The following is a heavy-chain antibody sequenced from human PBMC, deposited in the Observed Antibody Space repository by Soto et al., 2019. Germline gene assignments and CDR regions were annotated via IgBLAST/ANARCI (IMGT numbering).Heavy chain of an antibody. D-gene: IGHD3-22*01. V-gene: IGHV3-30-3*01. CDR1: GFTFSSYA. CDR2: ISYDGSNK. CDR3: ARAPKDYYDSSGYSEYFQH. J-gene: IGHJ1*01. Sequence: LRRSCAASGFTFSSYAIHWVRRAGCRGLEWVAFISYDGSNKYYADSVKGRFTISRDNSKNTLYLQMNSLRAEDTAVYYCARAPKDYYDSSGYSEYFQHWGQGTLVTVSS.